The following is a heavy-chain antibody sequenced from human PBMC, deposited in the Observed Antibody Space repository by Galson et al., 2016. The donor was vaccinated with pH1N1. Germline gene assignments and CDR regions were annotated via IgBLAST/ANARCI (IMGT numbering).Heavy chain of an antibody. CDR1: GFTFNKYG. Sequence: SLRLSCAASGFTFNKYGMHWVRPAPGKGMEWVAVISYDGSNKYYADSVKGRFTISRDDSKNMLYLQMNSLRAEDTDVYYCAKVVRGSSWPSFDYWGQGTLVTVSS. V-gene: IGHV3-30*18. CDR3: AKVVRGSSWPSFDY. D-gene: IGHD6-13*01. J-gene: IGHJ4*02. CDR2: ISYDGSNK.